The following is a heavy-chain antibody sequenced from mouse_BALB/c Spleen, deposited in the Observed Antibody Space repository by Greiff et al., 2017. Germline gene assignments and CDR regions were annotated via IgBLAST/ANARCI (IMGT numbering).Heavy chain of an antibody. Sequence: EVQVVESGGDLVKPGGSLKLSCAASGFTFSSYGMSWVRQTPDKRLEWVATISSGGSYTYYPDSVKGRFTISRDNAKNTLYLQLSSLKSEDTAMYYCARWRGDYWGQGTSVTVSS. J-gene: IGHJ4*01. CDR2: ISSGGSYT. CDR3: ARWRGDY. V-gene: IGHV5-6*01. CDR1: GFTFSSYG.